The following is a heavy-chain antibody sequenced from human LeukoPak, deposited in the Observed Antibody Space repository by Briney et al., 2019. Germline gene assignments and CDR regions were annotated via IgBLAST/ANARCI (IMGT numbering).Heavy chain of an antibody. D-gene: IGHD2-2*01. CDR3: ARDRIVVVPAAMDYYGMDV. CDR2: ISSSSSYI. V-gene: IGHV3-21*01. J-gene: IGHJ6*02. CDR1: GFIVSSNY. Sequence: GGSLRLSCAASGFIVSSNYMSWVRQAPGKGLEWVSSISSSSSYIYYADSVKGRFTISRDNAKNSLYLQMNSLRAEDTAVYYCARDRIVVVPAAMDYYGMDVWGQGTTVTVSS.